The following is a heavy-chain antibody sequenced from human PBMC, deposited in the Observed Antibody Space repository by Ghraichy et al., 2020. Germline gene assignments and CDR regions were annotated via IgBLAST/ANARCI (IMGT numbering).Heavy chain of an antibody. CDR2: INPNSGAT. J-gene: IGHJ6*03. CDR3: ARDVMKRRTRLLPFYVDV. CDR1: GYTFTDYS. D-gene: IGHD2-15*01. V-gene: IGHV1-2*02. Sequence: ASVKVSCKASGYTFTDYSIRWVRQAPGQGLEWMGWINPNSGATNYAQNFQGSVTMTRDTSINTAYMELSRLRSDDTAVYFCARDVMKRRTRLLPFYVDVWREGTTVTASS.